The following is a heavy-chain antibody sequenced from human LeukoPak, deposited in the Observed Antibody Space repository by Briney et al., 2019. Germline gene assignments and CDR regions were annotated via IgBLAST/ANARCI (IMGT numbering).Heavy chain of an antibody. Sequence: PSETLSLTCTVSDGSISSYYWSWIRQPAGKGLEWIGHIYTTGYTNYNPSLKSRVTISVDTSKNQFSLKLSSVTAADTAVYYCARISFQTHGYSGYDTYYFDYWGQGTLVTVSS. CDR1: DGSISSYY. CDR3: ARISFQTHGYSGYDTYYFDY. J-gene: IGHJ4*02. D-gene: IGHD5-12*01. V-gene: IGHV4-4*07. CDR2: IYTTGYT.